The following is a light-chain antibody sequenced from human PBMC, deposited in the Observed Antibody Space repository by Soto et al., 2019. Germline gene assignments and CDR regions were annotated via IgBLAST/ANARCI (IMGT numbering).Light chain of an antibody. CDR3: QHYGSSRYT. CDR1: QSVSTSS. J-gene: IGKJ2*01. Sequence: EIVLTQSPGTLSVSPGERVTLSCRASQSVSTSSLAWYQHKPGQAPRLLIFGISTRATSIPDRFRGSGSGTDFTLTITRLEPEDFAVYYCQHYGSSRYTFGQGTKLDIK. CDR2: GIS. V-gene: IGKV3-20*01.